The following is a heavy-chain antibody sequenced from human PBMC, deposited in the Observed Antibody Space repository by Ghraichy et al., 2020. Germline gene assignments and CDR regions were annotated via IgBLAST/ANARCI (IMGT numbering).Heavy chain of an antibody. CDR2: ISGDGGST. Sequence: GGSLRLSCAASGFTFDDYAMHWVRQAPGKGLEWVSLISGDGGSTYYADSVKGRFTISRDNSKNSLYLQMNSLRTEDTALYYCAKGAITMVRGVISQRGDYYYYMDVWGKGTTVTVSS. J-gene: IGHJ6*03. V-gene: IGHV3-43*02. CDR3: AKGAITMVRGVISQRGDYYYYMDV. CDR1: GFTFDDYA. D-gene: IGHD3-10*01.